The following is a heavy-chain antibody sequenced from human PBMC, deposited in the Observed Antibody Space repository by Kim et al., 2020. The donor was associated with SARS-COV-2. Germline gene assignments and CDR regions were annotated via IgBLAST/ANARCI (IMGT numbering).Heavy chain of an antibody. J-gene: IGHJ6*02. Sequence: SQTLSLTCAISGDSVSSNSAAWNWIRQSPSRGLEWLGRTYYRSKWYNDYAVSVKSRITINPDTSKNQFSLQLNSVTPEDTAVYYCAYSRGGDYYYYYYGMDVWGQGTTVTVSS. CDR2: TYYRSKWYN. CDR3: AYSRGGDYYYYYYGMDV. CDR1: GDSVSSNSAA. D-gene: IGHD2-21*02. V-gene: IGHV6-1*01.